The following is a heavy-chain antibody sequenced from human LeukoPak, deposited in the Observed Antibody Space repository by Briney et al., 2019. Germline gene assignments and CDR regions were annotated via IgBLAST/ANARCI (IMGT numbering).Heavy chain of an antibody. CDR3: ARGHCSSTSCFTAAFDI. D-gene: IGHD2-2*01. V-gene: IGHV3-48*03. CDR2: ISSSGSTI. Sequence: GGSLRLSCAASGFTFSSYEMNWVRQAPGKGLEWVSYISSSGSTIYYADSVKGRFTISRDNAKNSLYLQMNSLRAEDTAVYYCARGHCSSTSCFTAAFDIWGQGTMVTVSS. J-gene: IGHJ3*02. CDR1: GFTFSSYE.